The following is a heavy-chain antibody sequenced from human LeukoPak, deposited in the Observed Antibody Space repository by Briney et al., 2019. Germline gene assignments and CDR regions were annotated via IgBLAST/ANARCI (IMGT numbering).Heavy chain of an antibody. CDR1: GGSFSGYY. V-gene: IGHV4-34*01. D-gene: IGHD2-15*01. CDR2: INHSGST. J-gene: IGHJ6*03. Sequence: SETLSLTCAVYGGSFSGYYWSWIRQPPGKGLEWIGEINHSGSTNYNPSLKSRVTISVDTSKNQFSLKLSSVTAADTAVYYCARQGYCSGGSCYRYLPNNHYYYYYMDVWGKGTTVTISS. CDR3: ARQGYCSGGSCYRYLPNNHYYYYYMDV.